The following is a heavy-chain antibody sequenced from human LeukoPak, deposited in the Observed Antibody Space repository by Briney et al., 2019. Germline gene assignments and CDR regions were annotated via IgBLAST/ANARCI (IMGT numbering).Heavy chain of an antibody. V-gene: IGHV3-30-3*01. J-gene: IGHJ4*02. Sequence: GRSLRLSCAASGFTFSSYAMHWVRQAPGKGLEWVAVISYDGSNKYYADSVKGRFTISRDNSKNTLYLQMNSLRAEDTAVYYCASGDTYDSSGRPDYWGQGTLVTVSS. CDR1: GFTFSSYA. CDR2: ISYDGSNK. D-gene: IGHD3-22*01. CDR3: ASGDTYDSSGRPDY.